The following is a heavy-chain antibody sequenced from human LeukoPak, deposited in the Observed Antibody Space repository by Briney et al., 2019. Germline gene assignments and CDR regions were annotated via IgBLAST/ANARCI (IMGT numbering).Heavy chain of an antibody. D-gene: IGHD3-10*01. CDR1: GYTFTSYG. V-gene: IGHV1-18*01. Sequence: ASVKVSCKASGYTFTSYGISWVRQAPGHGLEWMGWISAYNGNTNYAQKLQGRVTMTTDTSTSTAYMELRSLRSDDTAVYYCARALYGSGNNWFDPWGQGTLVTVSS. CDR2: ISAYNGNT. J-gene: IGHJ5*02. CDR3: ARALYGSGNNWFDP.